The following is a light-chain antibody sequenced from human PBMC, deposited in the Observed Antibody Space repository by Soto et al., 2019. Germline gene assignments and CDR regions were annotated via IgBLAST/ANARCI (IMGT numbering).Light chain of an antibody. V-gene: IGKV1-33*01. CDR1: QDISNY. CDR3: QQYDNLLT. Sequence: DIQMTQSPSSLSASVGDRVTITCQASQDISNYLNWYQQKPGKXPXXLIYDASNLETGVPSRFSGSESGTDFTFTISSLQPEDIATYYCQQYDNLLTFGGGTKVDIK. J-gene: IGKJ4*01. CDR2: DAS.